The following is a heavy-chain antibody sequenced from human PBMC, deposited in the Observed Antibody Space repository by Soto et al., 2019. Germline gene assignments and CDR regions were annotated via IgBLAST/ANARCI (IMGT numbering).Heavy chain of an antibody. CDR2: IISTNHA. Sequence: QVQLVQSGAEVKKPGSSVRVSCKASGGTFGTHAFSWVRQAPGQGLEWMGGIISTNHANNAPKFLDRVTFTADESTTTADMDLSSLRSEDTAVYYCAIDRSGGWVGPFDTWGQGTLVTVSS. CDR3: AIDRSGGWVGPFDT. V-gene: IGHV1-69*01. J-gene: IGHJ4*02. CDR1: GGTFGTHA. D-gene: IGHD2-15*01.